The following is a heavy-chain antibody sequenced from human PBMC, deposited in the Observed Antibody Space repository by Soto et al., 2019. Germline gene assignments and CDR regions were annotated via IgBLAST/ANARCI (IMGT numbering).Heavy chain of an antibody. Sequence: GGSLRLSCAASGFTFSNAWINWVRQAPGKGLEWVGRIKSKTDGGTPDYAAPVKGRFTVSRDDSKEALYLQMSSLRVDDTAVYYCAKDAVAGNGEWDWFDPWGQGTLVTVS. D-gene: IGHD6-19*01. CDR2: IKSKTDGGTP. J-gene: IGHJ5*02. CDR3: AKDAVAGNGEWDWFDP. V-gene: IGHV3-15*07. CDR1: GFTFSNAW.